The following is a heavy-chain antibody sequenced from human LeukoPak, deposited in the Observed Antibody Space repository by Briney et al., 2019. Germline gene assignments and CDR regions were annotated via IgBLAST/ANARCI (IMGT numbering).Heavy chain of an antibody. D-gene: IGHD3-22*01. J-gene: IGHJ5*01. CDR1: GFTFSIDA. CDR3: AKDRPNYYESNGHYYRRDGDS. V-gene: IGHV3-23*01. CDR2: TSSGGDYT. Sequence: GGSLRLSCAASGFTFSIDAMSWVRQAPGKGLEWVSSTSSGGDYTYYAGSVKGRFTISRDNSKNTLYLQMNSLRAEDTATYYCAKDRPNYYESNGHYYRRDGDSWGQGTLVTVSS.